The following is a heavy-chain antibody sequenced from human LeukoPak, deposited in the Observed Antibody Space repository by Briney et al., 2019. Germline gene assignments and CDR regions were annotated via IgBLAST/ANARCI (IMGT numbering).Heavy chain of an antibody. V-gene: IGHV3-33*01. CDR1: GFTFSSYG. D-gene: IGHD5-12*01. J-gene: IGHJ3*02. CDR3: ARGFYSGYDAFDI. Sequence: PGGSLRLSCAASGFTFSSYGMHWVRQAPGKGLEWVAVIWYDGSNKYCADSVKGRFTISRDNSKNTLYLQMNSLRAEDTAVYYCARGFYSGYDAFDIWGQGTMVTVS. CDR2: IWYDGSNK.